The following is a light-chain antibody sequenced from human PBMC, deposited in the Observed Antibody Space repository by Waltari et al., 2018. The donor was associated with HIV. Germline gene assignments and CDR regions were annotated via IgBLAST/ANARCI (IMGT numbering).Light chain of an antibody. Sequence: NFMLTQPHSVSESPGETVTISCTRSSGSIATYYVQWYQQRPGSAPTTVIYEDNKRPSGVPDRFSGSIDSSSNSASLTISGLKTEDEADYYCQSYYLSIVVFGGGTKLTVL. V-gene: IGLV6-57*04. CDR3: QSYYLSIVV. J-gene: IGLJ2*01. CDR1: SGSIATYY. CDR2: EDN.